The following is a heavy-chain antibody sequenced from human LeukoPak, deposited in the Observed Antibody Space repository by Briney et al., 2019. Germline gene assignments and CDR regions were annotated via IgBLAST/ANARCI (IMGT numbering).Heavy chain of an antibody. CDR3: ARDRDGDPSFEY. CDR2: ITSSSSTI. CDR1: GFTFSSSD. V-gene: IGHV3-48*02. J-gene: IGHJ4*02. D-gene: IGHD4-17*01. Sequence: GGSLTLSCAASGFTFSSSDMNWVRQAPGKGLEWVSYITSSSSTICYVDSVKGRFTISRDNAKNSLYLQMNSLRDEDTAVYYCARDRDGDPSFEYWGQGTLVTVSS.